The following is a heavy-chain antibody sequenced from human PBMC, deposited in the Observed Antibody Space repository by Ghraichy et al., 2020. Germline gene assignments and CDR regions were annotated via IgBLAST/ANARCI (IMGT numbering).Heavy chain of an antibody. CDR3: ARGAWFGELLLEDFDH. V-gene: IGHV3-33*01. Sequence: GGSLRLSCAASGFMFRNYGIHWVRQAPGKGLEWVALIWYDGSKKYYADSVKGRFTISRDTSKNTLYLQMNSLRAEDTAVYYCARGAWFGELLLEDFDHWGKGTLVTVSS. CDR2: IWYDGSKK. J-gene: IGHJ4*02. CDR1: GFMFRNYG. D-gene: IGHD3-10*01.